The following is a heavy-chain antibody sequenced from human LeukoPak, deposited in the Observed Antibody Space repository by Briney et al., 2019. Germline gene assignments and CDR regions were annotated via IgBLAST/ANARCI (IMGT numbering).Heavy chain of an antibody. CDR2: IKQDGSEK. Sequence: PGGSLRLSCAASGFTFSLYAMHWVRQAPGKGLEWVANIKQDGSEKYYVDSVKGRFTISRDNAKNSLYLQMNSLRAEDTAVYYCARDWAYNGGSYGVDWGQGTLVTVSS. J-gene: IGHJ4*02. CDR3: ARDWAYNGGSYGVD. D-gene: IGHD1-26*01. CDR1: GFTFSLYA. V-gene: IGHV3-7*01.